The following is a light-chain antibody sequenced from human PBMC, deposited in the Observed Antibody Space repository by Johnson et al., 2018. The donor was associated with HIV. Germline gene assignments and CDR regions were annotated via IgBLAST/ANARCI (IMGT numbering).Light chain of an antibody. CDR1: SSNIGDNY. V-gene: IGLV1-51*01. Sequence: QSVLTQPPSVSAAPGQKVTISCSGSSSNIGDNYVSWYQQLPGTAPKLLIYDNNKRPSGIPDRFSGSKSGTSATLGITGLQTGDEADYYRGTWDSRLNVYLVGTGTKVTVL. CDR2: DNN. J-gene: IGLJ1*01. CDR3: GTWDSRLNVYL.